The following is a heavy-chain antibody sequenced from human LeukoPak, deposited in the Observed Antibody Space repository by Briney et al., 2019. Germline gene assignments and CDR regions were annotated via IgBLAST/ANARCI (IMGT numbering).Heavy chain of an antibody. CDR3: AKVVPWFGELSSPFDS. CDR1: GFTFSSYA. V-gene: IGHV3-23*01. Sequence: PGGSLRLSCAASGFTFSSYAMSWVRQAPGKGLEWVSAISGSGGSTYYADSVKGRFTISRDNSYNTLYVQMNSLRAEDTAVYYCAKVVPWFGELSSPFDSWGQGTLVTVSS. D-gene: IGHD3-10*01. J-gene: IGHJ4*02. CDR2: ISGSGGST.